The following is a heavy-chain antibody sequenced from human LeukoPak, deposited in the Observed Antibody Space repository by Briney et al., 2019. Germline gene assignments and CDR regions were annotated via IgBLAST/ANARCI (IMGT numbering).Heavy chain of an antibody. Sequence: ASVKVSCKASGYTFTSYGISWVRQAPGQGLEWRGWISAYNGNTNYAQKLQGRVTMTTDTSTSTAYMELRSLRADDTAVYYCARDRYSGSYFVHWFDPWGQGTLVTISS. J-gene: IGHJ5*02. CDR3: ARDRYSGSYFVHWFDP. CDR1: GYTFTSYG. CDR2: ISAYNGNT. D-gene: IGHD1-26*01. V-gene: IGHV1-18*01.